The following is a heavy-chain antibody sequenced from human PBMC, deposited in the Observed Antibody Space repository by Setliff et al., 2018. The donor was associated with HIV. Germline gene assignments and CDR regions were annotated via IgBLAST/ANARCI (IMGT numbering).Heavy chain of an antibody. CDR1: GYTFTDYN. J-gene: IGHJ5*02. CDR3: AREDGYTYRNWFDP. CDR2: INPKSGGT. Sequence: ASVKVSCKASGYTFTDYNIHWVRQAPGQGLEWMGWINPKSGGTNSAQRLRGRVTMTRDTSISTAYMELTNLRSDDTAVYYCAREDGYTYRNWFDPWGQGTLVTVSS. D-gene: IGHD5-12*01. V-gene: IGHV1-2*02.